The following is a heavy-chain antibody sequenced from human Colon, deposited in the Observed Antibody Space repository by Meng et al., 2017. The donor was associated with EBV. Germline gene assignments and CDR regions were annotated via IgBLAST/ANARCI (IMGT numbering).Heavy chain of an antibody. CDR1: VGSITSTSSS. D-gene: IGHD3-3*02. CDR3: VISSHN. J-gene: IGHJ4*02. Sequence: QGSGPGVVKPSETLSLSCTISVGSITSTSSSWGWVRQPPGKGLEWIGSIYYRGSTNYKPSLKRRISMSVDMSKNQFSLKVNSVTAADTAIYYCVISSHNWGQGTLVTVSS. V-gene: IGHV4-39*07. CDR2: IYYRGST.